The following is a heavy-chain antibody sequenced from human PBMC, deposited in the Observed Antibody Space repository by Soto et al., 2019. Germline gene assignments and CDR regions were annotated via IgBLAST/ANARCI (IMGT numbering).Heavy chain of an antibody. CDR2: IIPIFGIA. CDR1: GGTFSRYS. V-gene: IGHV1-69*08. J-gene: IGHJ6*02. D-gene: IGHD2-2*01. CDR3: AGEDRDRETGLVPAAIDGMDV. Sequence: QVQLVQSGAEVKKPGSSVKVSCKASGGTFSRYSITWVRQAPGHGLEWIGRIIPIFGIASYAQKFQGRVTITADEAARTAYMELSSLRSDDAAVLYCAGEDRDRETGLVPAAIDGMDVWGQGTTVTVSS.